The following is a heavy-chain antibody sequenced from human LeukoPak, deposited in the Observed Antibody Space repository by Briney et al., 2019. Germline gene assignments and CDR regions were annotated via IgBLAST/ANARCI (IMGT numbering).Heavy chain of an antibody. CDR2: INHSGST. CDR1: GGSFSGYY. V-gene: IGHV4-34*01. CDR3: ARGLRRKGDYSNYSFLLSGSFDY. J-gene: IGHJ4*02. Sequence: SETLSLTCPVYGGSFSGYYWSWIRQPPGKGLEWIGEINHSGSTNYNPSLKSRVTISVDTSKNQFSLKLSSVTAADTAVYYCARGLRRKGDYSNYSFLLSGSFDYWGQGTLVTVSS. D-gene: IGHD4-11*01.